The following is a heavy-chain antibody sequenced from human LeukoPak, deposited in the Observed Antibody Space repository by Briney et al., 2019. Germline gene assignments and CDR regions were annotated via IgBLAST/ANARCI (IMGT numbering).Heavy chain of an antibody. Sequence: KASETLSLTCTVSGYSISTSYYWGWIRQPPGKGLEWIGSIYHSGNTYYNPSLKSRVTISVDPSKNQFSLKLNSVTAADTAVYYCARAGYGDSDFDYWGQGTLVTVSS. V-gene: IGHV4-38-2*02. CDR3: ARAGYGDSDFDY. J-gene: IGHJ4*02. CDR2: IYHSGNT. D-gene: IGHD4-17*01. CDR1: GYSISTSYY.